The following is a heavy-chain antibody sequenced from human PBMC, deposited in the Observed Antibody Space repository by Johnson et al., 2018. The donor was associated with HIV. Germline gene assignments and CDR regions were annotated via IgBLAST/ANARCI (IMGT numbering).Heavy chain of an antibody. J-gene: IGHJ3*02. Sequence: QVHLVESGGGVAQPGRSLRLSSAASGFTFSTYAFHWVRQAPGKGLDSVAVISYEGSNKYYADSVTGRITISRDKSKYTVYLKMNSLRVEDTAVYYCARAPPGGAFDIWGQGTMVTVSS. V-gene: IGHV3-30*04. CDR2: ISYEGSNK. CDR1: GFTFSTYA. D-gene: IGHD6-25*01. CDR3: ARAPPGGAFDI.